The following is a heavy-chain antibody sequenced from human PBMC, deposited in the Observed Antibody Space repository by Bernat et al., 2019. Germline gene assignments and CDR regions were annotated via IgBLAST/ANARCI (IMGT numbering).Heavy chain of an antibody. Sequence: EVQLVESGGGLVQRGGSLRLSCAASGFTFSTYWMTWVHQAPGKGLEWVANINQDGSVKYYVDSVKGRFTMSRDNAKNSLYLQMNSLRVEDTAAYYCARIGYSSSSFDYWGQGTLVTVSS. V-gene: IGHV3-7*03. CDR1: GFTFSTYW. CDR2: INQDGSVK. CDR3: ARIGYSSSSFDY. D-gene: IGHD6-6*01. J-gene: IGHJ4*02.